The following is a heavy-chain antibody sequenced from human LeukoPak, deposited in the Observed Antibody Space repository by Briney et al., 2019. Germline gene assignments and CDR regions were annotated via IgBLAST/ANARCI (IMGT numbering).Heavy chain of an antibody. J-gene: IGHJ4*02. V-gene: IGHV1-18*01. CDR1: GYTLTELS. CDR3: ARADSSSSGTPL. D-gene: IGHD6-6*01. CDR2: ISAYNGNT. Sequence: ASVKVSCKVSGYTLTELSMHWVRQAPGQGLEWMGWISAYNGNTNYAQKLQGRVTMTTDTSTSTAYMELRSLRSDDTAVYYCARADSSSSGTPLWGQGTLVTVSS.